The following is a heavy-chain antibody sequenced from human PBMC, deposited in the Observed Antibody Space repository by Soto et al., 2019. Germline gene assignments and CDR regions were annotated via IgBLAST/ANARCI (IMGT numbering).Heavy chain of an antibody. CDR1: GFTFSYYA. V-gene: IGHV3-33*01. D-gene: IGHD2-15*01. Sequence: GGSLRLSCAASGFTFSYYAMHWVRQAPGKGLEWVAVIWYDGTNKYYADSVKGRFTISRDNSKNTLYLQMNSLRAEDTAVYYCASEYCGGGSCYRPLDYWGQGSLVTVSS. CDR2: IWYDGTNK. J-gene: IGHJ4*02. CDR3: ASEYCGGGSCYRPLDY.